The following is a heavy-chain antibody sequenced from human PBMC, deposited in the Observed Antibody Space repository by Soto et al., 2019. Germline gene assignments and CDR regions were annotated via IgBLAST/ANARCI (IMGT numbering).Heavy chain of an antibody. CDR2: IIPIFGTA. J-gene: IGHJ6*02. CDR1: GGTFSSYA. CDR3: ACGYYYGSGSYYPPYYYYGMDV. Sequence: QVQLVQSGAEVKKPGSSVKVSCKASGGTFSSYAISWVRQAPGQGLEWMGGIIPIFGTANYAQKFQGRVTITADESTSTAYMELSRLRSEDTAVYYCACGYYYGSGSYYPPYYYYGMDVWGQGTTVTVS. D-gene: IGHD3-10*01. V-gene: IGHV1-69*01.